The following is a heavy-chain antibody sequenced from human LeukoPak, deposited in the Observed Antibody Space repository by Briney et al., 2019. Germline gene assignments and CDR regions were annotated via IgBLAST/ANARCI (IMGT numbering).Heavy chain of an antibody. J-gene: IGHJ2*01. CDR2: IYYSGST. CDR3: ARRLRGWRPTHWYFDL. CDR1: GGSISSSSYY. V-gene: IGHV4-39*01. D-gene: IGHD6-19*01. Sequence: SETLSLTCTVSGGSISSSSYYWGWIRQPPGKGLEWIGSIYYSGSTYYNPSLKSRVTISVDTSKNQFSLKLSSVTAADTAVYYCARRLRGWRPTHWYFDLWGRGTLVAVSS.